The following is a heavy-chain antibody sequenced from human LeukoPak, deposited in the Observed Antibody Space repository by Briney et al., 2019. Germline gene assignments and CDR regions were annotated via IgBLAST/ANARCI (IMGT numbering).Heavy chain of an antibody. CDR1: EFTFSNYW. CDR2: IQKDGSQK. J-gene: IGHJ4*02. CDR3: AREGYSPY. V-gene: IGHV3-7*01. Sequence: PGGSLRLSCAACEFTFSNYWMSWVRQAPGKGLEWVASIQKDGSQKYYLESVKGRFTISRDNTKNSLYLHMSSLRADDTAVYYCAREGYSPYWGQGTLVTVSS. D-gene: IGHD6-13*01.